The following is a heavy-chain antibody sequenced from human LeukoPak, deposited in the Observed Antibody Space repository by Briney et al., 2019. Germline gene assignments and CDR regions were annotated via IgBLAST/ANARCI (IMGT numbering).Heavy chain of an antibody. J-gene: IGHJ4*02. D-gene: IGHD2-2*02. Sequence: PSETLSLTCAVYGGSFSGYYWSWIRQPPGKGLEWIGEINHSGSTNYNPSLKSRVTISVDTSKNQFSLKLSSVTAADTAVYYCASLPAAIRKYYFDYWGQGTLVTVSS. CDR2: INHSGST. CDR3: ASLPAAIRKYYFDY. V-gene: IGHV4-34*01. CDR1: GGSFSGYY.